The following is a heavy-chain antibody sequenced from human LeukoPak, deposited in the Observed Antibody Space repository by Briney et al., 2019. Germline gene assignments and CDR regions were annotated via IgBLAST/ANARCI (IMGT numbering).Heavy chain of an antibody. CDR1: GFTLRSYW. V-gene: IGHV3-74*01. CDR3: ARDPSYSSGWYDY. Sequence: PGGSLRLSCAASGFTLRSYWMHWVRHAPGKGLVWVSRIEIDGSTANYADSVKGRFTISRDNAKSTLYLQMNSLRAEDTAVYYCARDPSYSSGWYDYWGQGTLVTVSS. CDR2: IEIDGSTA. J-gene: IGHJ4*02. D-gene: IGHD6-19*01.